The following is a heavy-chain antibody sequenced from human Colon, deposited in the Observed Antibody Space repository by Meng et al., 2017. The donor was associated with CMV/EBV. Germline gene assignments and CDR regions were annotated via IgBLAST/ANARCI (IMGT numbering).Heavy chain of an antibody. CDR2: IHYGGTNK. CDR1: GFTFRSYG. V-gene: IGHV3-30*02. J-gene: IGHJ6*02. Sequence: GGSLRLSCATSGFTFRSYGMHWVRQAPGKGLEWVAFIHYGGTNKYYADSVKGRFTISRDNSKNTLYLQMNSLRGEDTAVYYCAKDGQEWELLQYYYGMDVWGQGTTVTVSS. D-gene: IGHD1-26*01. CDR3: AKDGQEWELLQYYYGMDV.